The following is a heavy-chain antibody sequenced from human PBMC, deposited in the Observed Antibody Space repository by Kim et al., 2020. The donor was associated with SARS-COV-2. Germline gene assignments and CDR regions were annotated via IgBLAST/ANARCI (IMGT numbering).Heavy chain of an antibody. Sequence: GGSLRLSCAASGFTFSSYAMHWVRQAPGKGLEWVAVISYDGSNKYYVDSVKGRFTISRDNSKNTLYLQMNSLGAEDTAVYYCARAVSFFGVGGTLNIWGQGTMVTVSS. D-gene: IGHD3-3*01. J-gene: IGHJ3*02. CDR1: GFTFSSYA. CDR3: ARAVSFFGVGGTLNI. V-gene: IGHV3-30*04. CDR2: ISYDGSNK.